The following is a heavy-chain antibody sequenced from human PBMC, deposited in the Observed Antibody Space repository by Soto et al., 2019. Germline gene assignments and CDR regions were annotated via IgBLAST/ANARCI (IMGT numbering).Heavy chain of an antibody. D-gene: IGHD2-8*01. Sequence: EVQLLESGGGLEQPGGSLRLSCAASGFTFSSYAMSWVRQAPGKGLEWVSTISGSGGSTYYADSVKGRFTISRDNSKSTLYLQMVILRDEDTAVYCCATVRETNRPVANYFDFWGPGILVTVSS. J-gene: IGHJ4*02. CDR3: ATVRETNRPVANYFDF. CDR1: GFTFSSYA. CDR2: ISGSGGST. V-gene: IGHV3-23*01.